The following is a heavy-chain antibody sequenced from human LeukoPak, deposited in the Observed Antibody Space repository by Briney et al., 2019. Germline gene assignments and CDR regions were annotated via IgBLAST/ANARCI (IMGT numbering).Heavy chain of an antibody. D-gene: IGHD1-7*01. CDR2: INHSGST. V-gene: IGHV4-34*01. CDR3: ARMGITGTIRNYGMDV. CDR1: GGSFSGYY. Sequence: PSETLSLTCAVYGGSFSGYYWSWIRQPPGKGLEWIGEINHSGSTNYNPSLKSRVTISVDTSKNQFSLKLSSVTAADTAVYYCARMGITGTIRNYGMDVWGQGTTVTVSS. J-gene: IGHJ6*02.